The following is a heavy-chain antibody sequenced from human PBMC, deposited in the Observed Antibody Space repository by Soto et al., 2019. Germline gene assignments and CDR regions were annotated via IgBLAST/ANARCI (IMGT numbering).Heavy chain of an antibody. D-gene: IGHD3-3*01. CDR1: GGSVTGYY. J-gene: IGHJ5*02. V-gene: IGHV4-34*01. CDR2: INPTGCT. CDR3: ATRITVFGLLMPPFDP. Sequence: ETLCLTCAVYGGSVTGYYWDWIRQLPGKGLEWIGEINPTGCTHYYPPPTQRVTMSVDTSKNQFSLRLSSVTAADTAIYYCATRITVFGLLMPPFDPWGQG.